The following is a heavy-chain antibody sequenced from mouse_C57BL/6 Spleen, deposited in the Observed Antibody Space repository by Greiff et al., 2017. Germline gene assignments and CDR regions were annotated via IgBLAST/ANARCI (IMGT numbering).Heavy chain of an antibody. V-gene: IGHV1-80*01. D-gene: IGHD1-1*01. J-gene: IGHJ1*03. CDR3: ARGVLRTRYFDV. CDR1: GYAFSSYW. Sequence: QVQLQQSGAELVKPGASVKISCKASGYAFSSYWMNWVKQRPGKGLEWIGQIYPGDGDTNYNGKFKGKATLTADKSSSTAYMQLCSLTSEDSAVYFCARGVLRTRYFDVWGTGTTVTVSS. CDR2: IYPGDGDT.